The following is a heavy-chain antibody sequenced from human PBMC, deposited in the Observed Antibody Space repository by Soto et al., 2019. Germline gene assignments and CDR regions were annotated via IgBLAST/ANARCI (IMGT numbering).Heavy chain of an antibody. D-gene: IGHD5-12*01. CDR1: GFTFSSYA. V-gene: IGHV3-23*01. CDR3: ATGYRSAYGPFDS. J-gene: IGHJ4*02. CDR2: ISGGGTT. Sequence: HPGGSLRLSCAASGFTFSSYAMSWVRQAPGKGLEWVSAISGGGTTYYADSVKGRFTITRDNSKNTLSLQMNSLRAEDTAQYYCATGYRSAYGPFDSWGQGTLVTVSS.